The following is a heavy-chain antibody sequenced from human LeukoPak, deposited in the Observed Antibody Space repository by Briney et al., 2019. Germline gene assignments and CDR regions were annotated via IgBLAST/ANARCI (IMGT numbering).Heavy chain of an antibody. CDR2: MNPNSGNT. D-gene: IGHD2-15*01. CDR3: ARGLPGGYCSGGSCYSAGYYFDY. Sequence: ASVKVSCKASGYTFTSYDINWVRQAIGQGLEWMGWMNPNSGNTGYAQKFQGRVTMTRNTSISTAYMELSSLRSEDTAVYYCARGLPGGYCSGGSCYSAGYYFDYWGQGTLVTVSS. J-gene: IGHJ4*02. V-gene: IGHV1-8*01. CDR1: GYTFTSYD.